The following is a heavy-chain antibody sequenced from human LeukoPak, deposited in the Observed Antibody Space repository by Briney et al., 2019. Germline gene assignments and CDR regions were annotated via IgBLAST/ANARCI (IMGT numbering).Heavy chain of an antibody. CDR2: ISYDGSNK. CDR3: AREHSGWYEYYFDY. J-gene: IGHJ4*02. D-gene: IGHD6-19*01. CDR1: GFTFSSYA. Sequence: PGRSLRLSCAASGFTFSSYAMHWVRQAPGKGLEWVAVISYDGSNKYYADSVKGRFTISRDNSKNTLYLQMNSLRAEDTAVYYCAREHSGWYEYYFDYRGQGTLVTVSS. V-gene: IGHV3-30-3*01.